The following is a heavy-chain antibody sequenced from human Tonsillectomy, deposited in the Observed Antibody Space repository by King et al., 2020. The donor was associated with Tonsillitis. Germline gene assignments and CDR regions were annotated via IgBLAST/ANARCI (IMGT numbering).Heavy chain of an antibody. Sequence: VQLQESGPGLVKPSETLSLTCTVSGYSISSNYYWGWIRQPPGKGQEWIGSIYHSGSTYYNPSLKSRVTISVDTSKSQFSLNLSSVTAADTAVYYCARGGGDSLERLFDPWGQGTLVTVSS. CDR3: ARGGGDSLERLFDP. D-gene: IGHD4-17*01. CDR1: GYSISSNYY. CDR2: IYHSGST. V-gene: IGHV4-38-2*02. J-gene: IGHJ5*02.